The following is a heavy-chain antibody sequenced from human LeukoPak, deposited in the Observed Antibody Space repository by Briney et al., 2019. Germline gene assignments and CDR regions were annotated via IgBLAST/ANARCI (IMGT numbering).Heavy chain of an antibody. CDR2: IRNKANCYII. CDR1: GFTFSDHN. Sequence: GGSLRLSCAASGFTFSDHNMDWVRQAPGKGLEWLGRIRNKANCYIIEDAASVRGRFTISRDDSKNSLFLQMNSLRAEDTAVYYCARDAGWRLDPWGQGTLVTVSS. V-gene: IGHV3-72*01. CDR3: ARDAGWRLDP. D-gene: IGHD3-3*01. J-gene: IGHJ5*02.